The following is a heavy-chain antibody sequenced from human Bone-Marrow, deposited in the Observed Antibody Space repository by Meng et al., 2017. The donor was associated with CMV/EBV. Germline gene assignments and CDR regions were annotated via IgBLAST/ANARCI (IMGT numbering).Heavy chain of an antibody. V-gene: IGHV1-18*01. D-gene: IGHD3-10*01. CDR3: GRAYSAYYASGSLDF. Sequence: SGYTLTTDGGSWVRQAPGQGLERMGWISAYNANTKYARQIQGRVTMTTDTATSTAYMELRSLRSDDTAVYYCGRAYSAYYASGSLDFWGQGTLVTVSS. J-gene: IGHJ4*02. CDR2: ISAYNANT. CDR1: GYTLTTDG.